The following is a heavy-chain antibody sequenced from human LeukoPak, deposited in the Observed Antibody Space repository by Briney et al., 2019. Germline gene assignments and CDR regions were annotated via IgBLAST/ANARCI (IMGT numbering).Heavy chain of an antibody. V-gene: IGHV3-74*01. Sequence: GSLRLSCAASGFTFSTYWMHWVRQAPGKGLVWLSRISSDGSSTNYADSVKGRFTISRDNAKNTLYLQMNSLRAEDTAVYYCARDYGEGGYYFDYRGQGTLVTVSS. CDR1: GFTFSTYW. CDR3: ARDYGEGGYYFDY. CDR2: ISSDGSST. J-gene: IGHJ4*02. D-gene: IGHD4-17*01.